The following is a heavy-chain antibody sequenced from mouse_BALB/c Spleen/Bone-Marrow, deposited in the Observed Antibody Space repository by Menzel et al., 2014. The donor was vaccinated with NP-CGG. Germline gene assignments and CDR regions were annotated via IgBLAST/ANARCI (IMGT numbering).Heavy chain of an antibody. J-gene: IGHJ4*01. D-gene: IGHD2-1*01. Sequence: TGYSITSGYSWHWIRQFPGNKLEWMGYIRYSGSTNYNPSLKSRISITRDTSKNHFFLQLNSVTTEDTATYYCARRGDYYGNYTDYGRQGTPVTVSP. V-gene: IGHV3-1*02. CDR1: GYSITSGYS. CDR2: IRYSGST. CDR3: ARRGDYYGNYTDY.